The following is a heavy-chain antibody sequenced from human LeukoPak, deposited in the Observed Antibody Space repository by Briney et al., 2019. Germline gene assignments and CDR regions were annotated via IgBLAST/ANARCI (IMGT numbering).Heavy chain of an antibody. CDR2: IKQDGSEK. J-gene: IGHJ3*02. CDR1: GFTFSSYW. CDR3: ARDGMGVIKAFDI. V-gene: IGHV3-7*05. D-gene: IGHD3-16*02. Sequence: GGSLRLSCAASGFTFSSYWMSWVRQVPGKGLEWVANIKQDGSEKYYVDSVKGRFTISRDNAKNSLYLQMNSLRAEETAVYYCARDGMGVIKAFDIWGQETMVTVSS.